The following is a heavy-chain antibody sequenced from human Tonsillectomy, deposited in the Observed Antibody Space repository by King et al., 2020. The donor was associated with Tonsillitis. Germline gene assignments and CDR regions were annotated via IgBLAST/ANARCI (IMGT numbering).Heavy chain of an antibody. V-gene: IGHV3-7*03. D-gene: IGHD1-14*01. Sequence: VQLVEAGGGLVQPGGSLRLSCAASGFTFSSYWLSWVQAPGKGLEWVGNIKQDGSEAYYLNSVTGRLTISRDNAPNSLDLQMNSLRAEDTAVYYCARDSLTATRAFDLWGRGTLVTVSS. CDR3: ARDSLTATRAFDL. CDR2: IKQDGSEA. CDR1: GFTFSSYW. J-gene: IGHJ2*01.